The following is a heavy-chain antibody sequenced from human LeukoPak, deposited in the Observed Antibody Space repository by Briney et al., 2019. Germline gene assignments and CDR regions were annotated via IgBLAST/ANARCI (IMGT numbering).Heavy chain of an antibody. Sequence: PSETLSLTCIVPGGSISSSSYYWAWIRQSPGKGLEWIGTFSSGGSAYYNPSLTSRVSISKDTSDNQFSLRPYSVTAADTAVYYCARKQTGTMYDVWGQGTQDTVSS. CDR3: ARKQTGTMYDV. CDR1: GGSISSSSYY. J-gene: IGHJ4*02. D-gene: IGHD1-7*01. CDR2: FSSGGSA. V-gene: IGHV4-39*07.